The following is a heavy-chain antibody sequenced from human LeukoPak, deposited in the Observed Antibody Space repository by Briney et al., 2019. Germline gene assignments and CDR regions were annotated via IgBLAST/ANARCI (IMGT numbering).Heavy chain of an antibody. Sequence: GPSVNVSCMPSGWSFTSGGIKWVRQATGVGREGIGWVSPNSGNTGYRQRFEVSITMTRAISTGTAYMELRNLTSEDTAIYYCTRGSSGRRDNWGQGALVTVSA. CDR2: VSPNSGNT. V-gene: IGHV1-8*01. D-gene: IGHD6-19*01. CDR3: TRGSSGRRDN. J-gene: IGHJ4*02. CDR1: GWSFTSGG.